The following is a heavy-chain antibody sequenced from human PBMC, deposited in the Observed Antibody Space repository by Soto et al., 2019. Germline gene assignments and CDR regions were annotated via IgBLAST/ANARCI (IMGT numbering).Heavy chain of an antibody. D-gene: IGHD2-8*01. V-gene: IGHV4-39*01. CDR3: ARLRCTNGVCEYYFDY. CDR2: IYYSGST. Sequence: SETLSLTCTVSGGSISSSSYYWGWIRQPPGKGLEWIGSIYYSGSTYYNPSLKSRVTISVDTSKNQFSLKLSSVTAADTAVYYCARLRCTNGVCEYYFDYWGQGTLVTVSS. J-gene: IGHJ4*02. CDR1: GGSISSSSYY.